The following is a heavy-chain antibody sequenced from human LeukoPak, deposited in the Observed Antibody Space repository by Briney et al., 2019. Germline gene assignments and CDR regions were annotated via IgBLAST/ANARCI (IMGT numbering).Heavy chain of an antibody. CDR1: GGSISSSIYY. CDR2: IYYSGST. J-gene: IGHJ5*02. D-gene: IGHD5-12*01. V-gene: IGHV4-39*01. CDR3: ARQPIVATILGSNWFDP. Sequence: SETLSLTCTVSGGSISSSIYYWGWIRQPPGKGLEWIGSIYYSGSTYYNPSLKSRVTISVDTSKNQFSLKLSSVTAADTAVYYCARQPIVATILGSNWFDPWGQGTLVTVSS.